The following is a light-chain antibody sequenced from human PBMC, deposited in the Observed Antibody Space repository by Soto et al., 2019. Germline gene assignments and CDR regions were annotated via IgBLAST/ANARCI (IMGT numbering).Light chain of an antibody. CDR2: GNS. J-gene: IGLJ1*01. CDR1: XSXXVAGYD. CDR3: QSYDSSLSGSYV. V-gene: IGLV1-40*01. Sequence: QSVLTQPPSVSXAPGQXXXXXXXXXXSXXVAGYDVHWYQQLPGTAPKLLIYGNSNRPSGVPDRFSGSKSGTSASLAITGLQAEDEADYYCQSYDSSLSGSYVFGTGTKVT.